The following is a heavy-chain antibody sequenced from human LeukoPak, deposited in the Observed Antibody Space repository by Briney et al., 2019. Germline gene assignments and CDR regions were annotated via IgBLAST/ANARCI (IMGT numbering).Heavy chain of an antibody. CDR2: ISGSGGSP. D-gene: IGHD6-13*01. J-gene: IGHJ4*02. V-gene: IGHV3-23*01. Sequence: GSLRLSCAASGFPFGSYAMSWVRQAPGKGLEWVSTISGSGGSPYYADSVKGRFTISRDNSKNTLYLQMNSLRAEDTAVFYCAKAQHSSIWGYFDYWGQGTLVTVSS. CDR3: AKAQHSSIWGYFDY. CDR1: GFPFGSYA.